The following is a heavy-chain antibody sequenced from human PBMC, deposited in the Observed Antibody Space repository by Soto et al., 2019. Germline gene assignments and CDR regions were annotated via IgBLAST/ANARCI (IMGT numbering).Heavy chain of an antibody. J-gene: IGHJ6*02. CDR3: ARARYYYAEYGLDV. D-gene: IGHD3-10*01. V-gene: IGHV3-7*01. CDR2: IKQDGDET. Sequence: GGSLRLSCAASGLAFSSYRMTWVRQAPGKGLEWVANIKQDGDETYNVDSVKGRFTISRDNARNSLYLQMNSLRVEDTAVYFCARARYYYAEYGLDVWGQGTTVTVSS. CDR1: GLAFSSYR.